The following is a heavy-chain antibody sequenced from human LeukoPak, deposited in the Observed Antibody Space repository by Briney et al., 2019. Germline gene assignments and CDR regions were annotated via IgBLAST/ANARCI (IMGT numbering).Heavy chain of an antibody. D-gene: IGHD4-17*01. Sequence: GGSLRLSCAASGFTFSSYGMHWVRQAPGKGLEWVAVISYDGSNKYYADSVKGRFTISRDNSKNTLYLQMNSLRAEDTAVYYRAKDSVEYGDYPFDPWGQGTLVTVSS. CDR1: GFTFSSYG. J-gene: IGHJ5*02. CDR2: ISYDGSNK. CDR3: AKDSVEYGDYPFDP. V-gene: IGHV3-30*18.